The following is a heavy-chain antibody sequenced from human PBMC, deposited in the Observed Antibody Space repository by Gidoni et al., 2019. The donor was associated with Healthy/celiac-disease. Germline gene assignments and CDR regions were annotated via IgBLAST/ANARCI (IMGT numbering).Heavy chain of an antibody. Sequence: QLQLQESGPGLVKPSETLSLTCTVSGGSIRRSSYYWGWIRQPPGKGLEWIGSIYYSGSTYYNPSLKSRLTLSVDTSKNQFSLKLSSVTAADTAVYYCARQDLTPGGFDPWGQGTLVTVSS. J-gene: IGHJ5*02. CDR3: ARQDLTPGGFDP. D-gene: IGHD2-8*02. V-gene: IGHV4-39*01. CDR2: IYYSGST. CDR1: GGSIRRSSYY.